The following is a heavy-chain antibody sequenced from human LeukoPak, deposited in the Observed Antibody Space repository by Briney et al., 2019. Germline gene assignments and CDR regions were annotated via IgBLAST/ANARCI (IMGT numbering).Heavy chain of an antibody. J-gene: IGHJ4*02. Sequence: KRGESLKISCKGSGFTFSSYWIGWVRQMPGKGLEWMGIIYPGDSDTRYSPSFQGQVTISADKSISTAYLQWSILKASDTAMYYCARRDGYDSTTFDYWGQGTLVTVSS. V-gene: IGHV5-51*01. D-gene: IGHD5-24*01. CDR1: GFTFSSYW. CDR3: ARRDGYDSTTFDY. CDR2: IYPGDSDT.